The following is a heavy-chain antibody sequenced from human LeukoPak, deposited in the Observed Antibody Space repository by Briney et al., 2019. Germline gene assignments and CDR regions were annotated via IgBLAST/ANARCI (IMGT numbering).Heavy chain of an antibody. J-gene: IGHJ4*02. CDR3: ARSISWYHFDY. D-gene: IGHD6-19*01. CDR1: GDFISSSGFY. Sequence: SETLSLTCTVSGDFISSSGFYWGWIRQPPGRGLEWIGTIYYRGTTYYKPSLKSRVTITIDRSKNEFSLNLNSANAADTALYYCARSISWYHFDYWGQGALVTVSS. CDR2: IYYRGTT. V-gene: IGHV4-39*07.